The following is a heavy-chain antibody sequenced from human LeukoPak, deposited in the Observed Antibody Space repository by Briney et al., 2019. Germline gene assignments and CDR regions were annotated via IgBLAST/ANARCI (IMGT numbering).Heavy chain of an antibody. CDR2: IIPIFGTA. CDR3: ASQIVVVPAARPYGMDV. CDR1: GGTFSSYA. D-gene: IGHD2-2*01. J-gene: IGHJ6*02. Sequence: SVKVSCKASGGTFSSYAISWVRQAPGQGLEWMGGIIPIFGTANYAQEFQGRVTITADESTSTAYMELSSLRSEDTAVYYCASQIVVVPAARPYGMDVWGQGSTVTVSS. V-gene: IGHV1-69*01.